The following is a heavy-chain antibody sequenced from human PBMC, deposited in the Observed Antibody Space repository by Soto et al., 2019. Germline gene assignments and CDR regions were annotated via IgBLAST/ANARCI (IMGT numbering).Heavy chain of an antibody. Sequence: EVQLVESGGGLVQPGESLRLSCAASGFTFSAFWMTWLRQAPGKGLEWVANIKRDGTVTHYGDSVEGRCTLSRDNAQNSLFLQLNSLRPEDTAMYYCARDLSPPGEFFCDAFDVWRQGTVVTVSS. CDR3: ARDLSPPGEFFCDAFDV. J-gene: IGHJ3*01. CDR2: IKRDGTVT. D-gene: IGHD2-21*01. V-gene: IGHV3-7*04. CDR1: GFTFSAFW.